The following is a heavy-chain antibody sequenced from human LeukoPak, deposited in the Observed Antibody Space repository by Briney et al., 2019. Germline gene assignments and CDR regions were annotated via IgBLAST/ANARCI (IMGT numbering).Heavy chain of an antibody. CDR3: ARESERSGWYDY. V-gene: IGHV3-43*02. Sequence: GGSLRLSCAASGFTFDDYDISWVRQAPGKGLEWVSLISGDGGSTFYADSVKGRFTISRDNSKNSLYLQMSSLRSEDTALYYCARESERSGWYDYWGQGTLVTVSS. J-gene: IGHJ4*02. D-gene: IGHD6-19*01. CDR2: ISGDGGST. CDR1: GFTFDDYD.